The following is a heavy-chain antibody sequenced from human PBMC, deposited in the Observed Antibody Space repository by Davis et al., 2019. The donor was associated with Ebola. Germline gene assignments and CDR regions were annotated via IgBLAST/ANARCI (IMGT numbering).Heavy chain of an antibody. D-gene: IGHD2-2*01. J-gene: IGHJ6*02. CDR1: GYTFTSYY. CDR2: INPSGGST. Sequence: ASVKVSCKASGYTFTSYYMHWVRQAPGQGLEWMGIINPSGGSTSYAQKFQGRVTITADESTSTAYMELSSLRSEDTAVYYCASNIVVVPAARPRYYYYGMDVWGQGTTVTVSS. CDR3: ASNIVVVPAARPRYYYYGMDV. V-gene: IGHV1-46*01.